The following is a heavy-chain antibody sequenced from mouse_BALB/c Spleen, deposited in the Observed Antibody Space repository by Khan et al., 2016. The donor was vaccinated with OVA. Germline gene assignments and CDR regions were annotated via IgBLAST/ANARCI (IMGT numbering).Heavy chain of an antibody. Sequence: QIQLVQSGPELKKPGETVKISCKASGYTFTNYGMNWVKQAPGKGLKWMGWINTNTGEPTYAEEFKGRFALSLETSASTAYLQINNLKNEDTATXICARGSIYYGYFDVWGAGTTVTVSS. CDR2: INTNTGEP. V-gene: IGHV9-3*02. J-gene: IGHJ1*01. CDR3: ARGSIYYGYFDV. CDR1: GYTFTNYG. D-gene: IGHD2-1*01.